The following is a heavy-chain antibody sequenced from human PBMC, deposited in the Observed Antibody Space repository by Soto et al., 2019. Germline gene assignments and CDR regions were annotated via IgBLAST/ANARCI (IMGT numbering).Heavy chain of an antibody. V-gene: IGHV4-39*01. CDR2: IYYSGST. Sequence: SETLSLTCTVSGGSISSSSYYWVWIRQPPGKGLEWIGSIYYSGSTYYNTSLKSRVTISVDTSKNQFYLKLSSVTAADTAVYYCASTPVTTRINWFDPWGQGTLVTVSS. CDR1: GGSISSSSYY. D-gene: IGHD4-17*01. J-gene: IGHJ5*02. CDR3: ASTPVTTRINWFDP.